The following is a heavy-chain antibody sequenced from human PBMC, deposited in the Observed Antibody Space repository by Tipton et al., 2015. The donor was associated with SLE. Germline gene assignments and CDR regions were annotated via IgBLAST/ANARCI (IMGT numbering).Heavy chain of an antibody. J-gene: IGHJ6*03. CDR1: GASFSDYY. CDR2: INHSGST. V-gene: IGHV4-34*01. D-gene: IGHD3-9*01. CDR3: ARGVEGYYDILTGYYNDYYYYMDV. Sequence: TLSLTCDVYGASFSDYYWSWIRQPPGKGLEWIGEINHSGSTNYNPSLKSRVTISVDTSKRQFSLRLTSVTAADTAVYYCARGVEGYYDILTGYYNDYYYYMDVWGKGTTVTVSS.